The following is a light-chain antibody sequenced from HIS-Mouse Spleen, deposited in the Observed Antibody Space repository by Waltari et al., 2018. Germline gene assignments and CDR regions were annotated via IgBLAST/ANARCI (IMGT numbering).Light chain of an antibody. Sequence: QSALTQPASVSRSPGQSITSPSPRTTIDVAGYHSVSWYQQHPGKAPKLMIYDVSNRPSGVSNRFSGSKSGNTASLTISGLQAEDEADYYCSSYTSSSTRVFGGGTKLTVL. J-gene: IGLJ3*02. CDR3: SSYTSSSTRV. V-gene: IGLV2-14*03. CDR1: TIDVAGYHS. CDR2: DVS.